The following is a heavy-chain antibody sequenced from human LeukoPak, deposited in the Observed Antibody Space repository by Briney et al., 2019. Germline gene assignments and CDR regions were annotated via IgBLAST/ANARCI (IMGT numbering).Heavy chain of an antibody. Sequence: PSETLSLTCAVYGGSFSGYYWSWIRQPPGKGLEWIGEINHSGSTNYNPSLKSRVTISVDTSKNQFSLKLSSVTAADTAAYYCAKGFGELLGKNWFDPWGQGTLVTVSS. CDR2: INHSGST. V-gene: IGHV4-34*01. J-gene: IGHJ5*02. CDR1: GGSFSGYY. CDR3: AKGFGELLGKNWFDP. D-gene: IGHD3-10*01.